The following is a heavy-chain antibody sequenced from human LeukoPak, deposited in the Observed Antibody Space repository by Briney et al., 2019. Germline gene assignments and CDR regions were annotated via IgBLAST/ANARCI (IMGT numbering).Heavy chain of an antibody. J-gene: IGHJ4*02. CDR3: ASGSGSYLRPDY. CDR2: IYSDGDT. CDR1: GFTVNANY. V-gene: IGHV3-53*01. Sequence: GGSLRLSCAASGFTVNANYMSWVRQAPGKGLEWVSLIYSDGDTHYADSVKGQFTISRDNSKNTLYLQMNSLRAEDTAVYYCASGSGSYLRPDYWGQGTLVTVSS. D-gene: IGHD3-10*01.